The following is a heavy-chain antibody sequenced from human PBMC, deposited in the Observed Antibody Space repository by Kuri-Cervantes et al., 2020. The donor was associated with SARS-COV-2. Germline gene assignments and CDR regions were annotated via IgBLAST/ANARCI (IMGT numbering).Heavy chain of an antibody. V-gene: IGHV3-23*01. J-gene: IGHJ4*02. D-gene: IGHD2-15*01. CDR3: AKIGTQYCSAGSCYVDY. CDR2: ISGSGGST. CDR1: GFIFSSYG. Sequence: GGSLRLSCAASGFIFSSYGMNWVRQAPGKGLEWVSAISGSGGSTYYADSVKGRFTISRDNSKNTLYLQMNSLRAEDTAVYYCAKIGTQYCSAGSCYVDYWGQGTLVTVSS.